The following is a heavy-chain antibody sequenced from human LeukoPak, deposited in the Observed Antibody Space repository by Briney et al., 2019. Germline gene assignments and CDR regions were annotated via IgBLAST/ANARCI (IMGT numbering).Heavy chain of an antibody. V-gene: IGHV3-9*01. Sequence: GRSLRLSCAASGFTFDDYAMHWVRLAPGKGLEWVSGISWNSGNIGYTDSVKGRFTISRDNARNSLYLQMNSLSAEDTALYYCAKGGGSGSYFRYYYYGMDVWGQGTTVTVSS. CDR1: GFTFDDYA. D-gene: IGHD3-10*01. CDR2: ISWNSGNI. J-gene: IGHJ6*02. CDR3: AKGGGSGSYFRYYYYGMDV.